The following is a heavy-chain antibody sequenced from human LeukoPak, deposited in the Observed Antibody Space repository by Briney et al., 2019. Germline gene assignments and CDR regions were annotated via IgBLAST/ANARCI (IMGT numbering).Heavy chain of an antibody. V-gene: IGHV4-34*01. CDR2: INHSGST. CDR3: ASSIFGVPTSY. D-gene: IGHD3-3*01. J-gene: IGHJ4*02. Sequence: PSETLSLTCAVYGGSFSGYYWSWIRQPPGKGLEWIGEINHSGSTNYNPSLKSRVTISVDTSKNQFSLKLSSVTAADTAVYYCASSIFGVPTSYWGQGTLVTVSS. CDR1: GGSFSGYY.